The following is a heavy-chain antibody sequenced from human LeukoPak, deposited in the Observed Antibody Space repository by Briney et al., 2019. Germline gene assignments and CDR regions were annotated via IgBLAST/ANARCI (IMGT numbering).Heavy chain of an antibody. CDR1: GASISSYY. D-gene: IGHD6-19*01. J-gene: IGHJ6*03. CDR2: IYYSGST. CDR3: ARESASSGWYNDYMDV. Sequence: MPSETLSLTCTVSGASISSYYWSWIRQPPGKGLEWIGYIYYSGSTNYNPSLKSRVTISVDTSKNQFSLKLSSVTAADTAVYYCARESASSGWYNDYMDVWGKGTTVTISS. V-gene: IGHV4-59*12.